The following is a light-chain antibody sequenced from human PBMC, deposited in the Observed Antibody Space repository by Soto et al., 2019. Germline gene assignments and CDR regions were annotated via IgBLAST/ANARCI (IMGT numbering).Light chain of an antibody. CDR1: SSDVGGFNS. CDR3: SSYTSTTTNV. Sequence: QSVLTQPASVSGSPGQSITISCTGTSSDVGGFNSVSWYQLRPGTAPKLILYDVVDRPSGVSYRFSGSKSGNTASLTISGLQAADEADSFCSSYTSTTTNVFGSGTNVTV. J-gene: IGLJ1*01. CDR2: DVV. V-gene: IGLV2-14*03.